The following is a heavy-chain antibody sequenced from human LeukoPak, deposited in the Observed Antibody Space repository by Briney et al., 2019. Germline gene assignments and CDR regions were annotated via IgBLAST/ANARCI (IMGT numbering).Heavy chain of an antibody. V-gene: IGHV3-30*04. D-gene: IGHD1-14*01. CDR3: FTGSEFYYDS. CDR1: GFPFTRNA. Sequence: PGMSLRLSCVASGFPFTRNAMHWVRQAPGKGLEWVAVTSPDGSEQYYADSVRGRFTISRDNSKNTVFLQMNSLTTEDTAVYSCFTGSEFYYDSWGQGTLVTASS. J-gene: IGHJ4*02. CDR2: TSPDGSEQ.